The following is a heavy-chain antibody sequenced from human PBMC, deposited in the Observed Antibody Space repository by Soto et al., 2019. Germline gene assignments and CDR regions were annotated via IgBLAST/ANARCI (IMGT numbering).Heavy chain of an antibody. CDR3: AKVSSSWYAGFFDL. CDR1: GFTFSSHA. Sequence: GSLRLSCTASGFTFSSHAMTWVRQAPGKGLEWVSGLSDSGGSIYYADSVKGRFTISRDNSMNTLYLQMKTLRAEDTAVYYCAKVSSSWYAGFFDLWGQGTRVTVSS. V-gene: IGHV3-23*01. D-gene: IGHD6-13*01. CDR2: LSDSGGSI. J-gene: IGHJ4*02.